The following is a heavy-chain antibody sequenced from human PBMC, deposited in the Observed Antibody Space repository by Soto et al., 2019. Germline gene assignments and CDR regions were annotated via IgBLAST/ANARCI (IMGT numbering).Heavy chain of an antibody. CDR2: IKQDGSEK. CDR1: GFTFSSYW. V-gene: IGHV3-7*01. Sequence: HPGGSLRLSCAASGFTFSSYWMSWVRQAPGKGLEWVANIKQDGSEKYYVDSVKGRFTISRDNAKNSLYLQMNSLRAEDTAVYYCARGWYSSGWYVLRRPYYFDYWGQGTLVTVSS. D-gene: IGHD6-19*01. J-gene: IGHJ4*02. CDR3: ARGWYSSGWYVLRRPYYFDY.